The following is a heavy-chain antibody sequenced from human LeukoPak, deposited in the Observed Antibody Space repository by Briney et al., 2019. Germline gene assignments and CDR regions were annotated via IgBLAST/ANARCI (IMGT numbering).Heavy chain of an antibody. J-gene: IGHJ4*02. CDR1: GGTFSSYA. CDR3: ASQPLRRNSSGPPQEFDY. Sequence: ASVKVSCKASGGTFSSYAISWVRQAPGQGLEWMGRIIPIFGTANYAQKLQVRATITTDESTSTAYLELSSLRSEDTAVYYCASQPLRRNSSGPPQEFDYWGQGTLVTVSS. D-gene: IGHD3-22*01. V-gene: IGHV1-69*05. CDR2: IIPIFGTA.